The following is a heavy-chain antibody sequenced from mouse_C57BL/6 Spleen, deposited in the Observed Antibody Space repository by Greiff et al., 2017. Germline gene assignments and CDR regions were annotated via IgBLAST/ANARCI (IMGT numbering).Heavy chain of an antibody. D-gene: IGHD1-1*01. Sequence: DVMLVESGGGLVQPGGSLSLSCAASGFTFTDYYMSWVRQPPGKALEWLGFIRNKANGYTTEYSASVKGRFTISRDNSQSTLYLQMNALRAEDSATYYCARWVVASYYFDYWGQGTTLTVSS. CDR2: IRNKANGYTT. J-gene: IGHJ2*01. V-gene: IGHV7-3*01. CDR3: ARWVVASYYFDY. CDR1: GFTFTDYY.